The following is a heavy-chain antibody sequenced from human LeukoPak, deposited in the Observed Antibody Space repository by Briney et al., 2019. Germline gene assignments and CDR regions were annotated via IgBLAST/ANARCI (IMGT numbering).Heavy chain of an antibody. V-gene: IGHV3-30*04. CDR1: RFTFSSYA. D-gene: IGHD6-19*01. CDR2: ISYDGSNK. J-gene: IGHJ4*02. Sequence: GGSLRLSCAASRFTFSSYAMHWVRQAPGKGLEWVAVISYDGSNKYYADSVKGRFTISRDNSKNTLYLQMNSLRAEDTAVYYCARVKLNSSGWLDYWGQGTLVTVSS. CDR3: ARVKLNSSGWLDY.